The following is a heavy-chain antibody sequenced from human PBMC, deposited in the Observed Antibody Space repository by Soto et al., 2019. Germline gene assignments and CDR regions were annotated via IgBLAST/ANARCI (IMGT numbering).Heavy chain of an antibody. CDR1: GFTFSSFG. V-gene: IGHV3-48*01. CDR3: ARDRNAAY. Sequence: GGSLRLSCAASGFTFSSFGMIWVRQAPGEGLAWLSYISGSGTTISYADSVKGRFTISRDIAKDSLYLQMNSLRAEDTAVYYCARDRNAAYWGQGTLVTVSS. CDR2: ISGSGTTI. J-gene: IGHJ4*02. D-gene: IGHD2-15*01.